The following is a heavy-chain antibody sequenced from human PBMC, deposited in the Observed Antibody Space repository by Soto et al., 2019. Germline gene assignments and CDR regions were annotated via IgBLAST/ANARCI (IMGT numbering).Heavy chain of an antibody. J-gene: IGHJ6*01. CDR2: INHSGIT. CDR1: GGSFSGYY. Sequence: PSETLSLTCAVYGGSFSGYYLLWIRQPPGKGLEWIGEINHSGITNYNPSLKCRVTISVGTCKNQFSLKLSSVPAADTAVYYRARDIVFLRFEELQYYGTEVRGLWTAVTVYS. CDR3: ARDIVFLRFEELQYYGTEV. V-gene: IGHV4-34*01. D-gene: IGHD3-10*01.